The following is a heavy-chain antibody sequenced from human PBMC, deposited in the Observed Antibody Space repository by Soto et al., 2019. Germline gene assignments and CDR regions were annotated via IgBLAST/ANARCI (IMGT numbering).Heavy chain of an antibody. CDR1: GFTFSSYA. V-gene: IGHV3-23*01. CDR3: ANPTYYYDSSGYAPGY. J-gene: IGHJ4*02. CDR2: ISGSGGST. Sequence: GSLRLSCAASGFTFSSYAMSWVRQAPGKGLEWVSAISGSGGSTYYADSVKGRFTISRDNSKNTLYLQMNSLRAEDTAVYYCANPTYYYDSSGYAPGYWGQGTLVTVSS. D-gene: IGHD3-22*01.